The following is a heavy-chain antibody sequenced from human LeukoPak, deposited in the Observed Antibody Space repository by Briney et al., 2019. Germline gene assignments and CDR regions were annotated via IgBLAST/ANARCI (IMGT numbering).Heavy chain of an antibody. Sequence: GGSLRLSCAASGFTFSTYAMTWVRQAPGKGLEWVSSIDSSGLSRYYTDSVKGRFTMSRDNSKNTLYLQMSSLRAEDTAVYFCARLDGTGGSSGSYSGYWGQGTLVTVSS. CDR3: ARLDGTGGSSGSYSGY. V-gene: IGHV3-23*05. CDR1: GFTFSTYA. J-gene: IGHJ4*02. D-gene: IGHD1-26*01. CDR2: IDSSGLSR.